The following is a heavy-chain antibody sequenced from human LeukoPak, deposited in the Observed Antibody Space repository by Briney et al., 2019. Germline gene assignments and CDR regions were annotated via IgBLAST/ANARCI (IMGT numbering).Heavy chain of an antibody. D-gene: IGHD3-10*01. J-gene: IGHJ4*02. CDR2: IIPIFGTA. V-gene: IGHV1-69*13. CDR1: GGTFSSYA. Sequence: GASVKVSCKASGGTFSSYAISWVRQAPGQGLEWMGGIIPIFGTASYAQKFQGRVTITADESTSTAYMELSSLRSEDTAVYYCARCRDSRGSSPIWFGELEYYFDYWGQATLVTVSS. CDR3: ARCRDSRGSSPIWFGELEYYFDY.